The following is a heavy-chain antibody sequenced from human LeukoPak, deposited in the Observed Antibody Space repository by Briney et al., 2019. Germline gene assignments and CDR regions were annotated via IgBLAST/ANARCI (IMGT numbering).Heavy chain of an antibody. CDR3: ARSRYFDWTSDY. CDR2: IIPIFGTA. J-gene: IGHJ4*02. V-gene: IGHV1-69*13. D-gene: IGHD3-9*01. Sequence: SVKVSCKASGGTFSSYAISWVRQAPGQGLEWMGGIIPIFGTANYAQKFQGRVTITADESTSTAYMELSSLRSEDTAVYYCARSRYFDWTSDYWGQGTLVTVSS. CDR1: GGTFSSYA.